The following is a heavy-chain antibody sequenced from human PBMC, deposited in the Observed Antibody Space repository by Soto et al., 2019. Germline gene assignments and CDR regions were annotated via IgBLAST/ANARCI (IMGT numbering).Heavy chain of an antibody. CDR1: GFTFSTHA. CDR2: VSFDGRNK. Sequence: QVQLVESGGGVVQPGRSLRLSCAASGFTFSTHAMHWVRQAPGKGLDCVAIVSFDGRNKYYADSVKGRFTISRDNSQSTLYLQMSGLTPEDTAVYYCATDQTGITTTGGGRIDHWGQGTLVTVSS. V-gene: IGHV3-30*04. D-gene: IGHD1-20*01. CDR3: ATDQTGITTTGGGRIDH. J-gene: IGHJ4*02.